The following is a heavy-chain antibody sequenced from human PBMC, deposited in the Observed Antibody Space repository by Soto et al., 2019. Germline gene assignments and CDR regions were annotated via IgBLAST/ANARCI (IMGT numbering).Heavy chain of an antibody. J-gene: IGHJ4*02. D-gene: IGHD3-10*01. CDR3: AQCRMYYYVSGSYYNAH. V-gene: IGHV4-34*01. Sequence: PSETLSLTCAVYGGSFSGYYWNWIRQPPGKGLEWIGEINHSGSTNYNPSLKSRVTISVDTSKNQISLELSSVTAADTAVYYCAQCRMYYYVSGSYYNAHWGQGTLVTVSS. CDR1: GGSFSGYY. CDR2: INHSGST.